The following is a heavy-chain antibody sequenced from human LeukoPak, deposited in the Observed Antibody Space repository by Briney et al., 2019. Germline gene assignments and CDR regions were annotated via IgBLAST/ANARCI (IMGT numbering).Heavy chain of an antibody. V-gene: IGHV3-23*01. CDR1: GFTFSSYA. Sequence: GGSLRLSCAASGFTFSSYAMSWVRQAPGKGLEWVSAISGSGGSTYYADSVKGRFTISRDNSKNTLYLQMNSLRAEDTAVYYCARGSNSPSSIAARKVDYWGQGTLVTVSS. CDR2: ISGSGGST. CDR3: ARGSNSPSSIAARKVDY. J-gene: IGHJ4*02. D-gene: IGHD6-6*01.